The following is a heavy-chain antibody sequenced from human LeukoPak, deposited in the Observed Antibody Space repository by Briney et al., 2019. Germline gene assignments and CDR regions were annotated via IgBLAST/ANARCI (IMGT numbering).Heavy chain of an antibody. D-gene: IGHD2-2*01. CDR1: GFTFSSYA. J-gene: IGHJ4*02. CDR3: AKDPGVVPAHYFDY. CDR2: TGSTGVST. V-gene: IGHV3-23*01. Sequence: GGSLRLSCAASGFTFSSYAMNWVRQAPGKGLEWVSGTGSTGVSTFYADSVKGRFTVSSDNSKNTLSLQMNSLRAEDTAVYYCAKDPGVVPAHYFDYWGQGTLVTVSS.